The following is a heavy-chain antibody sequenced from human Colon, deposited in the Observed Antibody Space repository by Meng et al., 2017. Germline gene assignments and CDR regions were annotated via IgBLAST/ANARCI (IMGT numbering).Heavy chain of an antibody. CDR2: ISSATNYI. CDR1: GFTFSSFH. V-gene: IGHV3-21*01. J-gene: IGHJ4*02. Sequence: GESLKISCAASGFTFSSFHMNWVRQVPGKGLEWVSSISSATNYIDYADSVKGRFTISRDNANNSLYLQMNSLRAEDTAVYCCVRESQDYGRRDYWGQGNLVTVSS. D-gene: IGHD4-17*01. CDR3: VRESQDYGRRDY.